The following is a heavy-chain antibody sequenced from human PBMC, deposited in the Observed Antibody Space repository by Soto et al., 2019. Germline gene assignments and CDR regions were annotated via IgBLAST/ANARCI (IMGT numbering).Heavy chain of an antibody. CDR1: GGSFSGYY. CDR3: ATQEVGGSYVYTFDP. Sequence: SETLSLTCAVYGGSFSGYYWTWIRQPPGTGLEWIGEINHSGSTNYNPSLKSRVTISVDTSKNQFSLKLTSVTAADTAVYYCATQEVGGSYVYTFDPWGQGTLVTVSS. CDR2: INHSGST. V-gene: IGHV4-34*01. D-gene: IGHD1-26*01. J-gene: IGHJ5*02.